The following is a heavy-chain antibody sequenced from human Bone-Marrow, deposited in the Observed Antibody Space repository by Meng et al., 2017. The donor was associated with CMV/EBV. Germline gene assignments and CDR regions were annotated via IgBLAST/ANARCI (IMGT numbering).Heavy chain of an antibody. J-gene: IGHJ6*02. CDR1: GFTVSSNY. CDR2: ISSSGSTI. D-gene: IGHD4-11*01. CDR3: ARTLTTSYYYGMAV. Sequence: GESLKISCAASGFTVSSNYMSWVRQAPGKGLEWVSYISSSGSTIYYADSVKGRFTISRDDAKNSLYLQMNSLRAEDTALYYCARTLTTSYYYGMAVWGQGTTVTVSS. V-gene: IGHV3-11*01.